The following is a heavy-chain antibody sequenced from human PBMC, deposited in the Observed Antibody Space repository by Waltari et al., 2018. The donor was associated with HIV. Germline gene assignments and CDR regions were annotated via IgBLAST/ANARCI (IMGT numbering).Heavy chain of an antibody. J-gene: IGHJ5*01. CDR1: GGAFVSHS. Sequence: QVHLVQSGAEVKKPGSSVKVSCKASGGAFVSHSSNWLRQAPGQGLEWMGRDIPLVGTANYARKVQGRVTITADKATTTAYMELNGLRIDDTAVYYCASARETMGVDFDSWGQGTLVTVS. V-gene: IGHV1-69*08. D-gene: IGHD3-3*01. CDR2: DIPLVGTA. CDR3: ASARETMGVDFDS.